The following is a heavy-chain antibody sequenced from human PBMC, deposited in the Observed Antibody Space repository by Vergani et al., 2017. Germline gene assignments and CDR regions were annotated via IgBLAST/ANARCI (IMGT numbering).Heavy chain of an antibody. D-gene: IGHD1-26*01. J-gene: IGHJ4*02. V-gene: IGHV3-21*01. CDR1: GFTFSSYS. CDR3: ARLRPYSGSYSNPSLNLDY. CDR2: ISSSSSYI. Sequence: EVQLVESGGGLVKPGGSLRLSCAASGFTFSSYSMNWVRQAPGKGLEWVSSISSSSSYIYYADSVKGRLTISRDNAKNSLYLQMNSLRAEDTAVYYCARLRPYSGSYSNPSLNLDYWGQGTLVTVSS.